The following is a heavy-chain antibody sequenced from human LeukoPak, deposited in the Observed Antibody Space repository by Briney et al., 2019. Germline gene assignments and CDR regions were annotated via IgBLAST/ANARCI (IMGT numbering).Heavy chain of an antibody. V-gene: IGHV4-59*01. D-gene: IGHD3-3*01. CDR1: GGSISSYY. CDR3: ARVYYDFWSGYYTTYNWFDP. J-gene: IGHJ5*02. Sequence: SETLSLTCTVSGGSISSYYWSWIRQPPGKGLEWIGYIYYSGSTNFNPSLKSRVTISVDTSKNQFSLKLSSVTAADTAVYYCARVYYDFWSGYYTTYNWFDPWGQGTLVTVSS. CDR2: IYYSGST.